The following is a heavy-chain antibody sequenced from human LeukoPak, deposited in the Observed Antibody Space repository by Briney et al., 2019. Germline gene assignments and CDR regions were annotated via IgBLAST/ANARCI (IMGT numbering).Heavy chain of an antibody. Sequence: GGSLRLSCAASGFTFSTYGMHWVRQPPGKGLEWVAVISYDGTNTYHADSVKGRFTISRDNSKNTLFLQMNSLRAEDTAIYYCAKASPPKSIAALRNWFDPWGQGTLVTVSS. J-gene: IGHJ5*02. CDR1: GFTFSTYG. CDR2: ISYDGTNT. D-gene: IGHD6-6*01. V-gene: IGHV3-30*18. CDR3: AKASPPKSIAALRNWFDP.